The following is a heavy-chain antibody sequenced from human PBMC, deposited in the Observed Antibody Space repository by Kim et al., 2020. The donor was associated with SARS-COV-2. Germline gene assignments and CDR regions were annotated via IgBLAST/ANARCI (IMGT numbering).Heavy chain of an antibody. D-gene: IGHD6-19*01. CDR1: GYTFTSYG. Sequence: ASVKVSCKASGYTFTSYGISWVRQAPGQGLEWMGWISAYNGNTNYAQKLQGRVTMTTDTSTSTAYMELRSLRSDDTAVYYCARVSFGPGAAGQWLISSGFDDWGQGTLVTVSS. CDR2: ISAYNGNT. V-gene: IGHV1-18*04. CDR3: ARVSFGPGAAGQWLISSGFDD. J-gene: IGHJ4*02.